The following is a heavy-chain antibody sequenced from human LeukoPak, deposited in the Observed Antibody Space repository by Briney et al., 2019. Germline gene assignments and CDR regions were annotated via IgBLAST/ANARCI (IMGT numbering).Heavy chain of an antibody. Sequence: GGSLRLSCAASGFTFSSYGMHWVRQAPGKGLEWVAVIWYDGSNKYYADSVKGRFTISRDNSKNTLYLQMNSLRAEDTAVYYCAKDGEEHTLFGRAYYYYMDVWGKGTTVTVSS. CDR3: AKDGEEHTLFGRAYYYYMDV. D-gene: IGHD3-3*01. CDR2: IWYDGSNK. J-gene: IGHJ6*03. CDR1: GFTFSSYG. V-gene: IGHV3-33*06.